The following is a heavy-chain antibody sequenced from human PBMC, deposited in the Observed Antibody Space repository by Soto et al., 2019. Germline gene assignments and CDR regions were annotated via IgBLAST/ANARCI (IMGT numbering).Heavy chain of an antibody. D-gene: IGHD3-10*01. Sequence: QVQLQQWGAGLLKPSETLSLTCAVYGGSFSGSQWTWIRQIPGKGLEWIGEINDSGNINYNPALKSRVTILLDTPKKQISLRLSSVTAADAAVYYCARGLILWFGELSRRGGYYYYMDVWGKGTTVTVSS. V-gene: IGHV4-34*01. CDR3: ARGLILWFGELSRRGGYYYYMDV. J-gene: IGHJ6*03. CDR1: GGSFSGSQ. CDR2: INDSGNI.